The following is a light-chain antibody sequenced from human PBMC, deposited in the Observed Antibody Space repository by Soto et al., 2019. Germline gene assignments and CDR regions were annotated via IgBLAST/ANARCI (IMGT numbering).Light chain of an antibody. J-gene: IGLJ1*01. CDR1: SSDVGSYNL. CDR2: EGS. Sequence: QSVLTQPASVSGSPGQSITISCTGTSSDVGSYNLVSWYQQHPGKAPKLMIYEGSKRRSGVSNRFSGSKSGNTASLTISGLQAEDEADYYCCSYAGSSTFEVFGTGTKLTVL. V-gene: IGLV2-23*03. CDR3: CSYAGSSTFEV.